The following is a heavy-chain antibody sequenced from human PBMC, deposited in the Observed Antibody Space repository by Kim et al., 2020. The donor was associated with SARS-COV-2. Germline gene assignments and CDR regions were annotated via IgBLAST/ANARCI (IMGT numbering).Heavy chain of an antibody. CDR3: ARAEYYDFWSGYYPGGGMDV. J-gene: IGHJ6*02. Sequence: SVKVSCKASGGTFSSYAISWVRQAPGQGLEWMGGIIPIFGTANYAQKFQGRVTITADESTSTAYMELSSLRSEDTAVYYCARAEYYDFWSGYYPGGGMDVWGQGTTVTVSS. V-gene: IGHV1-69*13. D-gene: IGHD3-3*01. CDR1: GGTFSSYA. CDR2: IIPIFGTA.